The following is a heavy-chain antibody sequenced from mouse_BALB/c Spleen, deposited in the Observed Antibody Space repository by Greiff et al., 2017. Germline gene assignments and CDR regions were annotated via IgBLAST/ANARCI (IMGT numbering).Heavy chain of an antibody. V-gene: IGHV3-2*02. CDR2: ISYSGST. Sequence: EVKVEESGPGLVKPSQSLSLTCTVTGYSITSDYAWNWIRQFPGNKLEWMGYISYSGSTSYNPSLKSRISITSDTSKNQFFLQLNSVTTEDTATYYCARFFTTVVASRNYYAMDYWGQGTSVTVSS. J-gene: IGHJ4*01. D-gene: IGHD1-1*01. CDR3: ARFFTTVVASRNYYAMDY. CDR1: GYSITSDYA.